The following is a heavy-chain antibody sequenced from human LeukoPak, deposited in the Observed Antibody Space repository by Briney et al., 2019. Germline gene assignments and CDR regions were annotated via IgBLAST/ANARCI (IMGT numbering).Heavy chain of an antibody. CDR2: IYYSGST. J-gene: IGHJ5*02. Sequence: SETLSLTCTVSGGSISSYYWSWIRQPPGKGLEWIGYIYYSGSTNYNPSLKSRVTISVDTSKNQFSLKLSSVTAADTAVYYCARTQQTLNWFDPWGQGTLVTVSS. CDR1: GGSISSYY. V-gene: IGHV4-59*08. D-gene: IGHD6-13*01. CDR3: ARTQQTLNWFDP.